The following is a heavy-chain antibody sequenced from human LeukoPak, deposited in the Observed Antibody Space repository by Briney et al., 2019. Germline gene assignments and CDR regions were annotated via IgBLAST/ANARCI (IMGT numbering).Heavy chain of an antibody. D-gene: IGHD6-6*01. CDR1: GYTFTGYY. V-gene: IGHV1-2*02. Sequence: GASVKVSCKASGYTFTGYYMHWVRQAPGQGLEWMGWINPNSGGTNYAQKFQGRVTMTRDTSISTAYMELSRLRSDDTAVYYCARVWGGGIAAPRHWGQGTLVTVYS. CDR3: ARVWGGGIAAPRH. CDR2: INPNSGGT. J-gene: IGHJ4*02.